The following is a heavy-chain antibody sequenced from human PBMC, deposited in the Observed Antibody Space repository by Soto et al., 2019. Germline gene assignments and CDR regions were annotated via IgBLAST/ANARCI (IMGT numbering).Heavy chain of an antibody. CDR2: ISWNSGSI. D-gene: IGHD3-10*01. J-gene: IGHJ6*02. V-gene: IGHV3-9*01. CDR3: AKDAITMVRGVISYYGMDV. Sequence: EVQLVESGGGLVQPGRSLRLSCAASGFTFDDYAMHWVRQAPGKGLEWVSGISWNSGSIGYADSVKGRFTISRDNAKNPLYLQMNSLRAEDTALYSCAKDAITMVRGVISYYGMDVWGQGTTVTVSS. CDR1: GFTFDDYA.